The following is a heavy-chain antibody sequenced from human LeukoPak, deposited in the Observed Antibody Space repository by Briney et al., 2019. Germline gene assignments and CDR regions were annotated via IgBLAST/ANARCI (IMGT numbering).Heavy chain of an antibody. CDR2: VSARGTTT. J-gene: IGHJ5*01. CDR1: GFTFSSFA. Sequence: GGSLRLSCAASGFTFSSFAMSWVRQAPGKGLEWVSGVSARGTTTYYADSVKGRFTIASDNSKNTLYLQMNSLTADDTAVYYCTKAASFSGWYVGDSWGQGTLVTVSS. CDR3: TKAASFSGWYVGDS. D-gene: IGHD6-19*01. V-gene: IGHV3-23*01.